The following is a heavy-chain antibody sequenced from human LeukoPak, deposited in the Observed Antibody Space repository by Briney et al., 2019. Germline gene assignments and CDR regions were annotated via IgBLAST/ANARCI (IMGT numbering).Heavy chain of an antibody. CDR2: XXXXGST. CDR3: ARDQASSYYYDSRGTNAFDI. J-gene: IGHJ3*02. D-gene: IGHD3-22*01. CDR1: GFTVSSNY. V-gene: IGHV3-53*01. Sequence: GGSLRLSCAASGFTVSSNYMSWVRQAPGKGLXXXXXXXXXGSTYYADSVXXRXTISXDNSKNTLYLQMNSLRAEDTAVYYCARDQASSYYYDSRGTNAFDIWGQGTMVTVSS.